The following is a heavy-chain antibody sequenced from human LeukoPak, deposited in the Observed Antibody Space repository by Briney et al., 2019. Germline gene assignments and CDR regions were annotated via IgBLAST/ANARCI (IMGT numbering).Heavy chain of an antibody. CDR1: GGSISSYY. J-gene: IGHJ3*02. CDR3: ARDLPDSSGWYPDAFDI. Sequence: KPSETLSLTCTVSGGSISSYYWSWIRQPPGKGLEWIGYIYYSGSTNYNPSLKSRVTISVDTSKNQFSLKLSSVTAADTAVYYRARDLPDSSGWYPDAFDIWGQGTMVTVSS. V-gene: IGHV4-59*01. CDR2: IYYSGST. D-gene: IGHD6-19*01.